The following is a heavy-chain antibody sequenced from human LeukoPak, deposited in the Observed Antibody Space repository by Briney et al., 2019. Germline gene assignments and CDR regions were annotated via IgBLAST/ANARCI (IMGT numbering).Heavy chain of an antibody. CDR3: AKGSAYGDYGNDAFDI. V-gene: IGHV3-23*01. Sequence: GGSLRLSCAASGFTFSRYGMSWVRQAPGKGLEWVSAISGSGVSTYYADSVKGRLTISRDNSKNTLYLQMNSLRAEDTAVYYCAKGSAYGDYGNDAFDIWGQGTMVTVSS. CDR2: ISGSGVST. D-gene: IGHD4-17*01. CDR1: GFTFSRYG. J-gene: IGHJ3*02.